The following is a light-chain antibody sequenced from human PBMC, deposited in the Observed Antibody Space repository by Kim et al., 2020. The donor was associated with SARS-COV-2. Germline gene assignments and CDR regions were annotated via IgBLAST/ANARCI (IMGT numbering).Light chain of an antibody. CDR1: QRISNF. V-gene: IGKV1-39*01. J-gene: IGKJ4*01. CDR3: QQYYYSPLT. CDR2: AAS. Sequence: DTQMTQSPSSLSASVGDRVTITCRASQRISNFLSWYQQKSGRAPTLLIYAASSLQSGVPSRFSVSGSGTDFTLTTSSLQPEDFATYYCQQYYYSPLTFGGGTKVYIK.